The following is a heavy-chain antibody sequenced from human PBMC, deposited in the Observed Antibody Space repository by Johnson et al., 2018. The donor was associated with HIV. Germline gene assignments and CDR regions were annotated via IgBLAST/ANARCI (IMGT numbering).Heavy chain of an antibody. V-gene: IGHV3-30*19. CDR2: IWSDGDNK. D-gene: IGHD5-12*01. J-gene: IGHJ3*02. CDR1: GFTFSNYG. Sequence: QVQLVESGGGVVQPGRSLRLSCAASGFTFSNYGMHWVRQAPGKGLEWVALIWSDGDNKYYADSVKGRCTISRDNSKNTLYLQMNSLRAEDTAVYYCAREGGGYDGKGAFDIWGQGTMVTVSS. CDR3: AREGGGYDGKGAFDI.